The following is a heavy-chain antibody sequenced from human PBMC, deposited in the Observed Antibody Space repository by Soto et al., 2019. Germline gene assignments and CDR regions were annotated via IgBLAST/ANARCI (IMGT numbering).Heavy chain of an antibody. Sequence: GGSLRLSCTASGFTFGDYAMSWFRQAPGKGLEWVGFIRSKAYGGTTEYAGSVKGRFTNSRDDSKSIAYLQMNSLKTEDTAVYYCTREKYGDYGPFDYWGQGTLVTVSS. CDR1: GFTFGDYA. CDR3: TREKYGDYGPFDY. D-gene: IGHD4-17*01. J-gene: IGHJ4*02. V-gene: IGHV3-49*03. CDR2: IRSKAYGGTT.